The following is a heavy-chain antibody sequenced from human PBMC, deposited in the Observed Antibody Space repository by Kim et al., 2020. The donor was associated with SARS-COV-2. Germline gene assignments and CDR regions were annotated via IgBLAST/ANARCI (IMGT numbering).Heavy chain of an antibody. CDR2: IDCGNGNT. V-gene: IGHV1-3*01. Sequence: ASVKVSCKTSGHFFTRDSIHWVRQAPGQGLEWMGGIDCGNGNTKYSQKFQGRVTFPTDPSASPAYMELSFLRSEDSAVYYCSGGCYFASWGSGTL. J-gene: IGHJ1*01. CDR3: SGGCYFAS. CDR1: GHFFTRDS. D-gene: IGHD3-10*01.